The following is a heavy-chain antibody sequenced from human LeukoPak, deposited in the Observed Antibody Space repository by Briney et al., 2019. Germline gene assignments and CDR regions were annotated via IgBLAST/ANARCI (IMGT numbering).Heavy chain of an antibody. D-gene: IGHD4-23*01. CDR2: IDSRGST. CDR1: GGSISSGTNF. Sequence: PSKTLSLTCTVSGGSISSGTNFLTWIRHPAGKGLEWIGRIDSRGSTYYNPSLRSRITISLDTSKNQFSLTLSSVTAADTAMYYCARGNGGNSEFDYWGQGTLVTVSS. CDR3: ARGNGGNSEFDY. V-gene: IGHV4-61*02. J-gene: IGHJ4*02.